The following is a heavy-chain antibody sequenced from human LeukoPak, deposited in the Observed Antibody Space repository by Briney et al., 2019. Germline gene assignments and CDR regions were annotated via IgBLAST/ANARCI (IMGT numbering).Heavy chain of an antibody. CDR1: GLTVNSYW. J-gene: IGHJ3*02. D-gene: IGHD3-10*01. V-gene: IGHV3-7*01. Sequence: GGSLTLSCAPSGLTVNSYWIMWVRHAPRKERAWVANIKQEESEKDQVASENGRFTISRDNDENSLYPQMKSMRADNTAVYFCGKERLVRGVWGDFDIWGRGTMVTVSS. CDR3: GKERLVRGVWGDFDI. CDR2: IKQEESEK.